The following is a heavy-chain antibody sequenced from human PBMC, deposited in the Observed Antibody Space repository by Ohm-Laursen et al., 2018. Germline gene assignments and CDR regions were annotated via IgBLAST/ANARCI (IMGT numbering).Heavy chain of an antibody. CDR1: GFTLNSHW. CDR2: ITSDGTST. V-gene: IGHV3-74*01. Sequence: SLRLSCAASGFTLNSHWMHWVRQGPGEGLGWVSRITSDGTSTAYADSVRGRFTISRDTAKNSLYLQMNSLRVEETAVYYCARNPYDYWGQGTLVTVSS. J-gene: IGHJ4*02. D-gene: IGHD1-14*01. CDR3: ARNPYDY.